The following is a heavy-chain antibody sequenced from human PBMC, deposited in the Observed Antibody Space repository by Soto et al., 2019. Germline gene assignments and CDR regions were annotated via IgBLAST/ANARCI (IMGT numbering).Heavy chain of an antibody. CDR2: ITPRFATA. CDR3: ARWRGTVTTPGFMGPLDY. Sequence: QVHLVQSGAEVKKPGSSVNVSCKASGGTLSSFTISWVRQAPGQGPEWMGGITPRFATAKYAQKFQGRVTITADESTNTPYMELSSLRSEYPAVYYCARWRGTVTTPGFMGPLDYWCQGTLVTVSS. J-gene: IGHJ4*02. D-gene: IGHD3-3*01. V-gene: IGHV1-69*01. CDR1: GGTLSSFT.